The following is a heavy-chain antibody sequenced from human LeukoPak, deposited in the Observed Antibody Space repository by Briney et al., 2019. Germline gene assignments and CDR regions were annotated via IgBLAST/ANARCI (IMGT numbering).Heavy chain of an antibody. CDR3: ARDQGSSWSTDDAFDI. CDR1: GFTVSSNY. Sequence: PGGSLRLSCAASGFTVSSNYMSWVRQAPGKGLEWVSVIYSGGSTYYADSVKGRFTISRDNSKNTLYLQMNSLRAEDTAVYYCARDQGSSWSTDDAFDIWGQGTMVTVSS. D-gene: IGHD6-13*01. V-gene: IGHV3-66*01. J-gene: IGHJ3*02. CDR2: IYSGGST.